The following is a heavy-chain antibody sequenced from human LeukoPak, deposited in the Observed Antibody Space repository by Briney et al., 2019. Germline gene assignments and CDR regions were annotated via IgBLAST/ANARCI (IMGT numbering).Heavy chain of an antibody. D-gene: IGHD3-10*01. J-gene: IGHJ4*02. CDR3: ARGRLGGSGSYYNVLDY. CDR2: ISYSGST. CDR1: GGSISSYY. Sequence: SEILSLTCTVSGGSISSYYWSWIRQPPGKALEWIGYISYSGSTNYNPSLKSRVTISVDTSRNQFSLKLSSVTAADTAVYYCARGRLGGSGSYYNVLDYWGQGTLVTVSS. V-gene: IGHV4-59*01.